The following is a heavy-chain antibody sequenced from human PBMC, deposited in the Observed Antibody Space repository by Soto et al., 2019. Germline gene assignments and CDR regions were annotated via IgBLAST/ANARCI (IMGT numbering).Heavy chain of an antibody. CDR2: INSDGSST. Sequence: GGSLRLSCAASGFTFSSYGRHWVRRAPGKGLVWVSRINSDGSSTSYADSVKGRFTISRDNAKNTLYLQMNSLRAEDTAVYYCVRTSLVVAAATREDYWGQGTLVTVSS. CDR3: VRTSLVVAAATREDY. J-gene: IGHJ4*02. CDR1: GFTFSSYG. D-gene: IGHD2-15*01. V-gene: IGHV3-74*01.